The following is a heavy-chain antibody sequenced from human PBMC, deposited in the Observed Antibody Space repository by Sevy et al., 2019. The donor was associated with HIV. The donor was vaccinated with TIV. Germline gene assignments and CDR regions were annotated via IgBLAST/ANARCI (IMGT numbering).Heavy chain of an antibody. CDR3: ARGTPTSLGYYYYYMYV. CDR1: GGSISSYY. V-gene: IGHV4-59*01. Sequence: SETLSLTCTVSGGSISSYYWSWIRQPPGKGLEWIGYIYYSGSTNYNPSLKSRVTISVDTSKNQFSLTLSFVTAADTAVYYCARGTPTSLGYYYYYMYVWGKGTTVTVSS. D-gene: IGHD1-7*01. J-gene: IGHJ6*03. CDR2: IYYSGST.